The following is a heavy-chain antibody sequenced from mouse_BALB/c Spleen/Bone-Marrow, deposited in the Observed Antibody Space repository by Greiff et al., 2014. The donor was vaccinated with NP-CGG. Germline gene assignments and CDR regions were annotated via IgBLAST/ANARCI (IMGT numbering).Heavy chain of an antibody. J-gene: IGHJ2*01. CDR1: GYTFTDYA. D-gene: IGHD1-1*01. Sequence: QVQLQQSGAELVRPGVSVKLSCKGSGYTFTDYALHWVKQSHAKSLEWIGIISTYYGDASYNQKFKGKATMTVDKSSSTAYMELARLTSEDSAIYYCARVSYDYFDYWGQGTTLTVSS. CDR3: ARVSYDYFDY. V-gene: IGHV1S137*01. CDR2: ISTYYGDA.